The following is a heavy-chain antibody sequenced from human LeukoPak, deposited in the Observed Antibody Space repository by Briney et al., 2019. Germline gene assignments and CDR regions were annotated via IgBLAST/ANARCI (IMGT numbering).Heavy chain of an antibody. CDR3: AREGGEHGDYGDYVVDY. V-gene: IGHV1-2*02. Sequence: ASVKVSCKASGYTFTGYYMHWVRQAPGQGLEWMGWINPNSGGTNYAQKFQGRVTMTRDTSISTAYMELSRLRSDDTAVYYCAREGGEHGDYGDYVVDYWGQGTLVTVSS. J-gene: IGHJ4*02. CDR2: INPNSGGT. D-gene: IGHD4-17*01. CDR1: GYTFTGYY.